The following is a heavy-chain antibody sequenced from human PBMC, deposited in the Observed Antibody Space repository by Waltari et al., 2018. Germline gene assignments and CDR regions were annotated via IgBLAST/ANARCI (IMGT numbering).Heavy chain of an antibody. J-gene: IGHJ6*02. V-gene: IGHV1-2*02. Sequence: QVQLVQSGAEVQKPGSSVKVSCKASGGTFTGSYMHWVRQAPGQGLEWMGWINPNSGGTNYAQKFQGRVTMTRDTSISTAYMELSRLRSDDTAVYYCAREDEGATNYYYGMDVWGQGTTVTVSS. CDR2: INPNSGGT. D-gene: IGHD1-26*01. CDR3: AREDEGATNYYYGMDV. CDR1: GGTFTGSY.